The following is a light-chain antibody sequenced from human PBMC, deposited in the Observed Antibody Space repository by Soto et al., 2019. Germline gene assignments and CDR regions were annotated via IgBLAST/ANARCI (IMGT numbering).Light chain of an antibody. V-gene: IGKV4-1*01. CDR2: WAS. J-gene: IGKJ2*03. Sequence: DIVMTQSPDSLPVSLGERATINCNSSQSLLYSSNNKNYLAWYQQKPGQPPKLLIFWASTRESGVPDRFSGSESGTDLTLTIRRLQAEDVAVYYCQQYYDTPYSFCQGTKLEIK. CDR3: QQYYDTPYS. CDR1: QSLLYSSNNKNY.